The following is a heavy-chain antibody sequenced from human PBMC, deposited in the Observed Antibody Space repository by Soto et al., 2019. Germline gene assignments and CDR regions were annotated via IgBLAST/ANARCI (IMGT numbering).Heavy chain of an antibody. Sequence: SETLSLTCTVSGGSISSGGYYWSWIRQHPGKGLEWIGYIYYSGSTYYNPSLKSRVTISVDTSKNQFSLKLSSVTAADTAVYYCARDLDSGSYLGPPLVYGMDVWGQGTTVTSP. D-gene: IGHD3-10*01. J-gene: IGHJ6*02. CDR3: ARDLDSGSYLGPPLVYGMDV. CDR1: GGSISSGGYY. V-gene: IGHV4-31*03. CDR2: IYYSGST.